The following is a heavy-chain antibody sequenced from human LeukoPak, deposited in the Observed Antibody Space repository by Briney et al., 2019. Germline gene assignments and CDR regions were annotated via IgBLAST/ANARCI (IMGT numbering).Heavy chain of an antibody. V-gene: IGHV3-23*01. D-gene: IGHD3-10*01. Sequence: GGSLRLSCAASGFTFSSYAMSWVRQAPGKGLEWVSAITGRGGDTFYADSVKGRFTISRDNSKNTLYLQMNSLRAEDTAVYYCARDYYYGSGSTRGAFDIWGQGTMVTVSS. CDR1: GFTFSSYA. J-gene: IGHJ3*02. CDR3: ARDYYYGSGSTRGAFDI. CDR2: ITGRGGDT.